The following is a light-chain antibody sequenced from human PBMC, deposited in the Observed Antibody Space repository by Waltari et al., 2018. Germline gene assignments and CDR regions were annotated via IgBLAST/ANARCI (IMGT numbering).Light chain of an antibody. V-gene: IGKV1-33*01. CDR2: DAS. Sequence: DIQMTQSPSSLSASVRDRVTITCQASQYITNYLNWYQQKPGKAPKLLIYDASNLETGVPSRFSGSGSGTDFTFTISNLQPEDIATYYCQQYDNVPRTFGQGTKLEI. J-gene: IGKJ2*01. CDR3: QQYDNVPRT. CDR1: QYITNY.